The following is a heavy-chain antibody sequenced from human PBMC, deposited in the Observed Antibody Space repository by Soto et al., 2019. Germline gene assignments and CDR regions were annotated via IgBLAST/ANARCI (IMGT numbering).Heavy chain of an antibody. CDR1: GGSISSYY. CDR3: AREGLITGPRYYYYGMDV. D-gene: IGHD1-7*01. CDR2: TYYSGST. V-gene: IGHV4-59*01. J-gene: IGHJ6*02. Sequence: QVQLQESGPGLVKPSETLSLTCTVSGGSISSYYWSWIRQPPGKGLEWIGYTYYSGSTNYNPPLTSLVPISVATSKNQFSLKRSSVTAADTAVYYCAREGLITGPRYYYYGMDVWGQGTTVTVSS.